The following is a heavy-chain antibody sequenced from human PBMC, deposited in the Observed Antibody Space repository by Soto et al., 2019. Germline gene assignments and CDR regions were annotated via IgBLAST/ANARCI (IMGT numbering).Heavy chain of an antibody. CDR1: GYSFTTYG. Sequence: QVQLVQSGAEVKKPGASVKVSCKASGYSFTTYGIAWVRQAPGQGLEWMGWISAYNGDTDYAQNRRGRVIMTTDTSTTTAYMELRSLRSDDTAVYYCAREGSRPYYYYGMDVWGQGTTVSVSS. CDR3: AREGSRPYYYYGMDV. J-gene: IGHJ6*02. V-gene: IGHV1-18*01. D-gene: IGHD2-15*01. CDR2: ISAYNGDT.